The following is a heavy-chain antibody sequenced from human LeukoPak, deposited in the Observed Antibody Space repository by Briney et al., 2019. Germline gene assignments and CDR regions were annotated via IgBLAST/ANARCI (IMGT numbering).Heavy chain of an antibody. V-gene: IGHV3-30-3*01. CDR1: GFTFSSYA. CDR2: ISDDGSNK. J-gene: IGHJ4*02. D-gene: IGHD3-10*01. Sequence: PGRSLRLSCAASGFTFSSYAMHWVRQAPGKGLEWVAVISDDGSNKYYADSVTGRFTISRDNSKNTLYLQMNSLRAEDTAVYYCARSMVRGVIGVLDYWGQGTLVTVSS. CDR3: ARSMVRGVIGVLDY.